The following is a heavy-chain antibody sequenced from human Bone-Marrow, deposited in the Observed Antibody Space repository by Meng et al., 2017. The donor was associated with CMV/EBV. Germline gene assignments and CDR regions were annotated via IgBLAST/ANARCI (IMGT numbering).Heavy chain of an antibody. CDR1: GGSFSGYY. CDR3: ARAEGRRDGYHRPFFDY. D-gene: IGHD5-24*01. CDR2: INHSGST. V-gene: IGHV4-34*01. Sequence: SETLSLTCAVYGGSFSGYYWSWIRQPPGKGLEWIGEINHSGSTNYNPSLKSRVTISVDTSKNQFSLKLSSVTAADTAVYYCARAEGRRDGYHRPFFDYWGQGTLVPVSS. J-gene: IGHJ4*02.